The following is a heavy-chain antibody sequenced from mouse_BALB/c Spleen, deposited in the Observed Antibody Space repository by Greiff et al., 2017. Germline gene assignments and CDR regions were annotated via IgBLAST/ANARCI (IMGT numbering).Heavy chain of an antibody. Sequence: QVHLQQSGAELAKPGASVKMSCKASGYTFTSYWMHWVKQRPGQGLEWIGYINPSTGYTEYNQKFKDKATLTADKSSSTAYMQLSSLTSEDSAVYYCARKGYGYGGFAYWGQGTLVTVSA. CDR2: INPSTGYT. CDR1: GYTFTSYW. V-gene: IGHV1-7*01. J-gene: IGHJ3*01. CDR3: ARKGYGYGGFAY. D-gene: IGHD2-2*01.